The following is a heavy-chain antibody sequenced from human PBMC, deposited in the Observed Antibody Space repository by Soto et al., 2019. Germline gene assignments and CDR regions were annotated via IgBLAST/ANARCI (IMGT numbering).Heavy chain of an antibody. CDR2: IYPGDSDT. Sequence: GESLKISCKGSGYSFTSYWIGWVRQMPGKGLEWMGIIYPGDSDTRYSPSFQGQVTISADKSISTAYLQWSSLKASDTAMYYCARRRELRGYYYYYGLDVWGQGPRSPSP. CDR1: GYSFTSYW. CDR3: ARRRELRGYYYYYGLDV. J-gene: IGHJ6*02. D-gene: IGHD1-7*01. V-gene: IGHV5-51*01.